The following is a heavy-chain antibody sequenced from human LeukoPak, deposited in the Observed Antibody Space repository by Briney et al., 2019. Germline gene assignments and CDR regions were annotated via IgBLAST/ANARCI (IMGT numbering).Heavy chain of an antibody. D-gene: IGHD7-27*01. Sequence: PGGSLRLSCAASGFTFSSYSMNWVRQAPGKGLEWVSYISSSSSTIYYADSVKGRFTISRDNAKNSLYLQMNSLRAGDTAVYYCAKGISNWGNLDYWAREPWSPSPQ. CDR3: AKGISNWGNLDY. CDR2: ISSSSSTI. CDR1: GFTFSSYS. J-gene: IGHJ4*02. V-gene: IGHV3-48*01.